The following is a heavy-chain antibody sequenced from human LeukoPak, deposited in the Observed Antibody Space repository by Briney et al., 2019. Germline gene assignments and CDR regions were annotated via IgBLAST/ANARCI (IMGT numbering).Heavy chain of an antibody. J-gene: IGHJ4*02. CDR2: ISAYNGNT. V-gene: IGHV1-18*01. CDR3: ARWSNSGYYEFDY. D-gene: IGHD6-25*01. Sequence: ASVKVSCKASGYTFTSYGISWVRQAPGQGLEWMGWISAYNGNTNYAQKFQGRVTITRNSSIRTAYMELSSLKSEDTAVYYCARWSNSGYYEFDYWGQGTLVTVSS. CDR1: GYTFTSYG.